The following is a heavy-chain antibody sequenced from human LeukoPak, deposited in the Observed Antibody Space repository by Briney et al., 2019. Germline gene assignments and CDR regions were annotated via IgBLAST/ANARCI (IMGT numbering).Heavy chain of an antibody. CDR2: ISAYNGNT. D-gene: IGHD6-25*01. CDR1: GYTFTSYG. V-gene: IGHV1-18*01. J-gene: IGHJ4*02. CDR3: ARETPAGYIDY. Sequence: WASVKVSCKASGYTFTSYGFSWVRQAPGQGLERMGWISAYNGNTNYAQKLQGRVTMTTDTSTSTAYMELRSLRSDDTAVYYCARETPAGYIDYWGQGTLVTVSS.